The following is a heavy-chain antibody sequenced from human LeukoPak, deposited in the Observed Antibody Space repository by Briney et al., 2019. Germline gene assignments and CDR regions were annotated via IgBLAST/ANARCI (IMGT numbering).Heavy chain of an antibody. CDR1: GFTFSNVY. V-gene: IGHV3-15*01. D-gene: IGHD6-13*01. Sequence: GGSLRLSCAASGFTFSNVYMSWVRHAPGKGLEWVGRIKSKTDGGTTDYAAPVEGRFTISRDDSKNTPYLQMSSLKTEDTAVYYCSTEAYTSTCYFDYWGQGTLVTVSS. J-gene: IGHJ4*02. CDR3: STEAYTSTCYFDY. CDR2: IKSKTDGGTT.